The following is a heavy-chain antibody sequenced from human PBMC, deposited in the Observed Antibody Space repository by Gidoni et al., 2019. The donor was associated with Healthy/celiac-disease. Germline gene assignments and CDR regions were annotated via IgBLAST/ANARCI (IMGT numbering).Heavy chain of an antibody. V-gene: IGHV3-11*01. D-gene: IGHD1-7*01. CDR3: ARDTAKLELLFDY. CDR2: ISSSGSTI. J-gene: IGHJ4*02. Sequence: PGGSLRLSCAASGFTFSDYYMSWIRQAPGKGLEWVSYISSSGSTIYYADSVKGRFTISRDNAKNSLYLQMNSLRAEDTAVYYCARDTAKLELLFDYWGQGTLVTVSS. CDR1: GFTFSDYY.